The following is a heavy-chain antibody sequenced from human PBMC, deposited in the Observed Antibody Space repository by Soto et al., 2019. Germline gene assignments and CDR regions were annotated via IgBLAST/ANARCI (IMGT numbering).Heavy chain of an antibody. V-gene: IGHV3-33*01. D-gene: IGHD2-15*01. Sequence: PGGSLRLSCAASGFTFSSYGMHWVRQAPGKGLEWVAVIWYDGSNKYYADSVKGRFTISRDNSKNTLYLQMNSLRAEDTAVYYCARGMVVVAATSLLFDYWGQGTLVTVS. CDR2: IWYDGSNK. CDR1: GFTFSSYG. CDR3: ARGMVVVAATSLLFDY. J-gene: IGHJ4*02.